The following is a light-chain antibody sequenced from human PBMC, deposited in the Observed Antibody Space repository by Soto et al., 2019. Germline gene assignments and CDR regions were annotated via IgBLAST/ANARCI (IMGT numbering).Light chain of an antibody. CDR2: DVT. CDR1: SSDVGGYNF. V-gene: IGLV2-8*01. CDR3: ASYAGSNIPVL. Sequence: QSALTQPRSASGSPGQSVTISCTGTSSDVGGYNFVSWYQQHPGKAPKLMIYDVTERPSGVPDRFSGSKSGNMASLTVSGLQGEDEADYYCASYAGSNIPVLFGGGTKLTVL. J-gene: IGLJ2*01.